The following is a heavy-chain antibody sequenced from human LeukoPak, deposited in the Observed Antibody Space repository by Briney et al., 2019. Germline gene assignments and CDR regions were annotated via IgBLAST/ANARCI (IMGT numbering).Heavy chain of an antibody. CDR2: IKQDGSEK. J-gene: IGHJ6*04. CDR3: AMGVRGVITLFGGMDV. Sequence: PGGSLRLSCAASGFTFSSYWMSWVRQAPGKGLEWVANIKQDGSEKYYVDSVKGRFTVSRDNARTSLYLQMNSLRAEDTAVYYCAMGVRGVITLFGGMDVWGKGTTVTVSS. CDR1: GFTFSSYW. D-gene: IGHD3-10*01. V-gene: IGHV3-7*01.